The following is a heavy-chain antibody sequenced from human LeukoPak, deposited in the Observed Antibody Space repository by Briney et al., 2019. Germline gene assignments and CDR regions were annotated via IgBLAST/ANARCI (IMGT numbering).Heavy chain of an antibody. D-gene: IGHD5-24*01. CDR2: ISGSGGST. V-gene: IGHV3-23*01. J-gene: IGHJ3*02. Sequence: GGSLRLSCAASGFTFSTYAMSWVRQAPEKGLEWVSGISGSGGSTYYTDSVKGRFTISRDSSKNTLYLQMNSLRAEDTAVYYCARDSDGYNAFDIWGQGTMVTVSS. CDR1: GFTFSTYA. CDR3: ARDSDGYNAFDI.